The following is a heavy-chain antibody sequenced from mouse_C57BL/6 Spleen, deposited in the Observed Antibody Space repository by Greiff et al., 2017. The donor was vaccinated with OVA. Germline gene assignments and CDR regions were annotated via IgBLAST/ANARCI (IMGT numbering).Heavy chain of an antibody. CDR1: GFTFSSYA. CDR3: ARDPYYYGSSGYYFDY. Sequence: EVQVVESGGGLVKPGGSLKLPCAASGFTFSSYAMSWVRQTPEKRLEWVATISDGGSYTYYPDNVTGRFTISRDNAKNNLYLQMSHLKSEDTAMYYCARDPYYYGSSGYYFDYWGQGTTLTVSS. D-gene: IGHD1-1*01. V-gene: IGHV5-4*01. J-gene: IGHJ2*01. CDR2: ISDGGSYT.